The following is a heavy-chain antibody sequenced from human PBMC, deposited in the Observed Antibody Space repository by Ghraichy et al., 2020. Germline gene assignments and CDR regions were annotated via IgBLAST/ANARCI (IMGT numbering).Heavy chain of an antibody. D-gene: IGHD6-13*01. CDR3: AKVRGMKSGRYSSSWFYDY. CDR2: ISGSGGST. CDR1: GFTFSSYA. V-gene: IGHV3-23*01. J-gene: IGHJ4*02. Sequence: ETLSLTCAASGFTFSSYAMSWVRQAPGKGLEWVSAISGSGGSTYYADSVKGRFTISRDNSKNTLYLQMNSLRAEDTAVYYCAKVRGMKSGRYSSSWFYDYWGQGTLVTVSS.